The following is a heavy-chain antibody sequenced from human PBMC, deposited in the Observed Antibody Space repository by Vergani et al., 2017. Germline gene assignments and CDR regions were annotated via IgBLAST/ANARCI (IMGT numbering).Heavy chain of an antibody. V-gene: IGHV1-69*01. Sequence: QVQLVQSGAEVKKPGSSVKVSCKASGGTFSSYAISWVRQAPGQGLEWMGGIIPIFGTANYAQKFQGRVTITADESTSTAYMELSSLRSEDTAVYYCAREGVVVVVGAGTAPLDIWGQGTMVTVSS. D-gene: IGHD2-15*01. CDR3: AREGVVVVVGAGTAPLDI. CDR2: IIPIFGTA. J-gene: IGHJ3*02. CDR1: GGTFSSYA.